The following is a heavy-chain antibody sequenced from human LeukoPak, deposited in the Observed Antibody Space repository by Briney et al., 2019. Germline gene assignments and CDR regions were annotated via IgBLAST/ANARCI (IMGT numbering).Heavy chain of an antibody. V-gene: IGHV3-23*01. CDR2: ISGSGGST. J-gene: IGHJ4*02. D-gene: IGHD3-10*01. CDR3: VRAFRGVDLLDY. Sequence: PGGSLRLSCAASGFTFSSYAMSWVRQAPGKGLEWVSVISGSGGSTYYADSVKGRFTISRDNSKNTLYLQMNSLRAEDTAVYYCVRAFRGVDLLDYWGQGTQVTVSS. CDR1: GFTFSSYA.